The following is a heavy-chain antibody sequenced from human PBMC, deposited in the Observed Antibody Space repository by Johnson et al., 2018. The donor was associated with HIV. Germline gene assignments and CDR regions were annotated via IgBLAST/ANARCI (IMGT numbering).Heavy chain of an antibody. CDR1: GFMFDDYA. CDR3: ARHAGGDFTYGLFQH. J-gene: IGHJ1*01. CDR2: IDWTGANA. D-gene: IGHD4-17*01. Sequence: VQLVESGGGVERPGESLRLSCVGSGFMFDDYAMSWVRQVPGKGLEWVSGIDWTGANAGYADSVKGRFTIFRDNAKNSLYIQMSGLREEDTALYYCARHAGGDFTYGLFQHWGWGTLVTVSS. V-gene: IGHV3-20*04.